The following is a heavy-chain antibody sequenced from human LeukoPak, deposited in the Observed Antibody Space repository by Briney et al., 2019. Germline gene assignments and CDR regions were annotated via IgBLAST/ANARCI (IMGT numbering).Heavy chain of an antibody. V-gene: IGHV4-39*07. CDR1: GGSISGSSYY. J-gene: IGHJ4*02. CDR3: ARGGTGYYGDY. Sequence: SETLSLTCTVSGGSISGSSYYWGWIRRPPGKGLAWIGSIYYSGSTYYNPSLKSRVTISVDTSKNQFSLKLSSVTAADTAVYYCARGGTGYYGDYWGQGTQVTVSS. D-gene: IGHD3-22*01. CDR2: IYYSGST.